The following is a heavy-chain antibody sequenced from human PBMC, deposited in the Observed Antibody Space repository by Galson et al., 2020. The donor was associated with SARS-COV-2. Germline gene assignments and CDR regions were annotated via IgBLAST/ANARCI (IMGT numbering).Heavy chain of an antibody. CDR2: IYHSRNT. D-gene: IGHD4-17*01. CDR3: ASNDSADYGDAYDL. CDR1: GGSISNYNYY. J-gene: IGHJ3*01. Sequence: ASETLSLTCTVSGGSISNYNYYWARLRPPQGQELEWIGTIYHSRNTNYNPSLESRLIISIDTSKNQFSLRLSTVTAADAAVYYCASNDSADYGDAYDLWGQGTMVTVSS. V-gene: IGHV4-39*07.